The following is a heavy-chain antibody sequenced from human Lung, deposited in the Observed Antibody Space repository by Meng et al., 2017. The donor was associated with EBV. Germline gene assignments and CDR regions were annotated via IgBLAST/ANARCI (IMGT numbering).Heavy chain of an antibody. D-gene: IGHD3-9*01. CDR3: VRVDMG. V-gene: IGHV3-74*01. J-gene: IGHJ4*02. Sequence: EVGLGESGGGLVPPGGCLGLSCAVTGITYSRSWMQWVRQAPGKGLVWVSRINSDETTTTYADSVKGRFTISRDNARNTLYLQMNSLTAEDTGVYYWVRVDMGWGQGTLVTVSS. CDR2: INSDETTT. CDR1: GITYSRSW.